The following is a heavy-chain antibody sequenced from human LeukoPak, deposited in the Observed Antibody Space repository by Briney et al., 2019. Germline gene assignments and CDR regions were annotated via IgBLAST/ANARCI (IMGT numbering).Heavy chain of an antibody. CDR2: INAGNGNT. D-gene: IGHD1-26*01. V-gene: IGHV1-3*01. CDR1: GYTFINCT. J-gene: IGHJ4*02. Sequence: ASVKVSCKASGYTFINCTLHWARQAPGQRLEWMGWINAGNGNTKYSQKFQGRVTITTDTSASTAYMDLSSLRSEDTAVYYCARSLSGSHLYFDYWGQGTLVTVSS. CDR3: ARSLSGSHLYFDY.